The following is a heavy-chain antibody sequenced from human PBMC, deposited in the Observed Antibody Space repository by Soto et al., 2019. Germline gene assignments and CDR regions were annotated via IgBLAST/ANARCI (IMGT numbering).Heavy chain of an antibody. CDR2: XYYSGST. D-gene: IGHD2-2*01. V-gene: IGHV4-30-4*01. CDR1: GGSXSXXXXX. Sequence: QVQLQESGPGLVKPSQTLSLTCTVSGGSXSXXXXXXXXXXXXXXXXXXXXGYXYYSGSTYYNPSLKSRVTISVDTSKNQFSLKLSSVTAAXXAXYYXARSIVLVPAATDGNWFDPWGQGTLVTVSS. CDR3: ARSIVLVPAATDGNWFDP. J-gene: IGHJ5*02.